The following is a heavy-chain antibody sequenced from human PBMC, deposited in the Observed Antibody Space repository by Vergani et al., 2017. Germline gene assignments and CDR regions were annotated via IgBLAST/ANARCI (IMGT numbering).Heavy chain of an antibody. J-gene: IGHJ2*01. Sequence: EVQLVQSGAEVKKPGESLKISCKGSGYRFTSYWIGWVRQMPGKGLECMGIIYSGDSDTRYSPSFQGQVTISVDKSISTAFLHWSSLKASDTAMYYCARQWAPFNTVVLPHHIQKNYWYFDLWGRGTLVTVSS. CDR1: GYRFTSYW. V-gene: IGHV5-51*01. CDR2: IYSGDSDT. D-gene: IGHD2/OR15-2a*01. CDR3: ARQWAPFNTVVLPHHIQKNYWYFDL.